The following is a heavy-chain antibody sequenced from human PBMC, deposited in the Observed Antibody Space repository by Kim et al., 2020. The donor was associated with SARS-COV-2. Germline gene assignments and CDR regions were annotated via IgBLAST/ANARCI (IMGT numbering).Heavy chain of an antibody. V-gene: IGHV3-33*05. Sequence: GGSLRLSCVASGFTFSHFGMHWVRQAPGSGLEWVAFKSYDASTQSYADSVKGRFTISRDNSKNPLYLQMDSLRAEDTAVYYCAREQGTSSWYTGGFFDYWGQGTLVTVSS. CDR2: KSYDASTQ. D-gene: IGHD6-13*01. CDR1: GFTFSHFG. CDR3: AREQGTSSWYTGGFFDY. J-gene: IGHJ4*02.